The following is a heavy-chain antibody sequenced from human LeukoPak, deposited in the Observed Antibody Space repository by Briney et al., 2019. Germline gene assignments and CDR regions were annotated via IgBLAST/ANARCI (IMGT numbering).Heavy chain of an antibody. CDR2: IYGSGST. D-gene: IGHD2-2*01. CDR3: ARETMLVGYANGLGFNY. CDR1: GASISSWY. J-gene: IGHJ4*02. Sequence: SETLSLTCNVTGASISSWYWSWIRQPPGKGLEWIGDIYGSGSTNYNPSLKSRVSMSADTSKNQISLNLKFVTAADTAVYYCARETMLVGYANGLGFNYWGEGTLVTVSS. V-gene: IGHV4-59*01.